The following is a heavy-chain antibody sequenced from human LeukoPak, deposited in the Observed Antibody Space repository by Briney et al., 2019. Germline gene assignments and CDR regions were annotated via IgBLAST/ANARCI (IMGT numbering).Heavy chain of an antibody. Sequence: TGGSLRLSCSASGFTFSSYAMHWVRQAPGKGLEYVSAISSNGGSTYFADSVKGRFTISRDNSKNALYLQMSSLRAEDTAVYYCVKDVDSSGYYTFDYWGQGTLVTVSS. V-gene: IGHV3-64D*09. CDR1: GFTFSSYA. CDR3: VKDVDSSGYYTFDY. J-gene: IGHJ4*02. CDR2: ISSNGGST. D-gene: IGHD3-22*01.